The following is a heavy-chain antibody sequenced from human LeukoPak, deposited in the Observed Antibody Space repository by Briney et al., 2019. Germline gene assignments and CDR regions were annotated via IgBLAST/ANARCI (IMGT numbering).Heavy chain of an antibody. CDR2: INPSGGSA. J-gene: IGHJ4*02. Sequence: ASVKVSCKASGYTFTSYDMHWVRQAPGQGLEWMGIINPSGGSADYAQKFQGRVTITADKSTSTAYTELSSLRSEDTAVYYCARDASPYYYDSSGYPRNWGQGTLVTVSS. CDR1: GYTFTSYD. CDR3: ARDASPYYYDSSGYPRN. D-gene: IGHD3-22*01. V-gene: IGHV1-46*01.